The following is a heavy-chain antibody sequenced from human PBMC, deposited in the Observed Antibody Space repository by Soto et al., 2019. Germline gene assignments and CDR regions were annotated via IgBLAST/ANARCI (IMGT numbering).Heavy chain of an antibody. Sequence: GASVKVSCKASGYTFTSYGISWVRQAPGQGLEWMGWISAYNGNTNYAQKLQGRVTMTTDTSTSTAYMELRSLRSDDTAVYYCARDREEGIAVAGTVPGYYYYYMDVWGKGTTVTVSS. D-gene: IGHD6-19*01. CDR3: ARDREEGIAVAGTVPGYYYYYMDV. J-gene: IGHJ6*03. CDR1: GYTFTSYG. CDR2: ISAYNGNT. V-gene: IGHV1-18*01.